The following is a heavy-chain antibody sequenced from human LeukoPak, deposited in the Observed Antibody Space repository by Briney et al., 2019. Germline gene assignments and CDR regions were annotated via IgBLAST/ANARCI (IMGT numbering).Heavy chain of an antibody. V-gene: IGHV1-69*01. CDR2: IIPIFGTA. CDR1: GGTFSSYA. CDR3: ARSPSSGWYWFDY. D-gene: IGHD6-19*01. J-gene: IGHJ4*02. Sequence: SVKVSCKASGGTFSSYAISWVRQAPGQGLEWMGGIIPIFGTANYAQEFQGRVTITADESTSTAYMELSSLRSEDTAVYYCARSPSSGWYWFDYWGQGTLVTVSS.